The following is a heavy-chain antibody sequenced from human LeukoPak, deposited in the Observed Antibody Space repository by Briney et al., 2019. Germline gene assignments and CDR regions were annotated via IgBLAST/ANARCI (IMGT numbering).Heavy chain of an antibody. CDR3: AREGTYYDFWSGGRGFDY. D-gene: IGHD3-3*01. Sequence: PGGSLRLSCAASGFTFSSYSMNWVRQAPGKGLEWVSSISSSSSYIYYADSVKGRFTISRDNAKNSLYLQMNSLRAEDTAVYYCAREGTYYDFWSGGRGFDYWGQGTLVTVSS. J-gene: IGHJ4*02. CDR2: ISSSSSYI. V-gene: IGHV3-21*01. CDR1: GFTFSSYS.